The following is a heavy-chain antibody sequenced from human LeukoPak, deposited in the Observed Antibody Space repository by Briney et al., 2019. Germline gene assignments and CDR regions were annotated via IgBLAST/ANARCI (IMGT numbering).Heavy chain of an antibody. CDR2: INLSGGST. D-gene: IGHD4/OR15-4a*01. J-gene: IGHJ4*02. CDR1: GFTFINYY. CDR3: ARDLDYGEKSEDY. Sequence: ASVKVSCKASGFTFINYYMHWVRQAPGQGLEWLGIINLSGGSTHYPQKFQDRVTMTRDMSTSTVYMELSSVRSEDTAVDYCARDLDYGEKSEDYWGQGTLVTVSS. V-gene: IGHV1-46*01.